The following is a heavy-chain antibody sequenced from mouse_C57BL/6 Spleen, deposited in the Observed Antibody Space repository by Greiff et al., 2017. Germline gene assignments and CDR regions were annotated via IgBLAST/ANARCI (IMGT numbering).Heavy chain of an antibody. CDR3: TSKGTWFAY. CDR2: IDPENGDT. Sequence: EVMLVESGAELVRPGASVKLSCTASGFNIKDDYMHWVKQRPEQGLEWIGWIDPENGDTEYASKFQGKATITADTSSNTAYLQLSSLTSEDTAVYYCTSKGTWFAYWGQGTLVTVSA. J-gene: IGHJ3*01. V-gene: IGHV14-4*01. CDR1: GFNIKDDY.